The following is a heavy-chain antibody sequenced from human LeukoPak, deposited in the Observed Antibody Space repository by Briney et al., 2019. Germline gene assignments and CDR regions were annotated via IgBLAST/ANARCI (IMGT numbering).Heavy chain of an antibody. J-gene: IGHJ4*02. CDR1: GFTFRTSG. V-gene: IGHV3-48*01. D-gene: IGHD6-6*01. CDR3: AKDEYSSSSSPVDY. CDR2: ISSSGTTI. Sequence: GGSLRLSCAASGFTFRTSGMNWVRQAPGKGLEWVSYISSSGTTISYAQSVKGRFTITRDNAQNSLTLHMNTLRADDTAVYYCAKDEYSSSSSPVDYWGQGTLVTVSS.